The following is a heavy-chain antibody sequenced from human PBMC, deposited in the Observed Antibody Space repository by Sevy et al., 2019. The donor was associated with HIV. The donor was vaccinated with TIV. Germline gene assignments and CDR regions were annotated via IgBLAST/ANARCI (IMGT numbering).Heavy chain of an antibody. CDR2: INPSDGST. D-gene: IGHD6-13*01. V-gene: IGHV1-46*01. CDR3: ARDHTVIGSNWYGAFDI. Sequence: ASVKVSCKASGYTFTSYYMHWVRQAPGQGLEWMGIINPSDGSTSYAQKFQGRVTMTRDTSTSTGYMELSSLRSEDTAMYYCARDHTVIGSNWYGAFDIWGQGTMVTVSS. J-gene: IGHJ3*02. CDR1: GYTFTSYY.